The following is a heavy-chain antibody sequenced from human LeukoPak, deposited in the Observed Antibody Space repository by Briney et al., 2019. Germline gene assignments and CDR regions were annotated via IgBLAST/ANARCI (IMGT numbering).Heavy chain of an antibody. CDR3: ARVAAVIVGADY. Sequence: GGSLRLSCAASGFTFSSYSMNWVRQAPGKGLEWVSSISSSSSYIYYADSVKGRFTISRDNAKNSLYLQMNSLRAEDTAVYYCARVAAVIVGADYWGQGTLVTVSS. CDR1: GFTFSSYS. V-gene: IGHV3-21*01. J-gene: IGHJ4*02. CDR2: ISSSSSYI. D-gene: IGHD1-26*01.